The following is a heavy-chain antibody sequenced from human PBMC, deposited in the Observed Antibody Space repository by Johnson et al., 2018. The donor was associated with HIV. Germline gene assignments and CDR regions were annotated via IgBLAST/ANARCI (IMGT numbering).Heavy chain of an antibody. D-gene: IGHD5-18*01. J-gene: IGHJ3*02. V-gene: IGHV3-9*01. Sequence: VQLVESGGGLVQPGRSLRLSCAASGFTFDDYAMHWVRQAPGKGLEWVSGISWNSGSIGYADSVKGRFTISRDNAKNSLYLQMNSLRAEDTALYYCAKIDGYRQINAFDIWGQGTMVTVSS. CDR2: ISWNSGSI. CDR1: GFTFDDYA. CDR3: AKIDGYRQINAFDI.